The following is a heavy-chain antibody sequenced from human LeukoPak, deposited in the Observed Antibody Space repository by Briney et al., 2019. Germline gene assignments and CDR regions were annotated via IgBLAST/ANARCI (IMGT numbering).Heavy chain of an antibody. CDR3: ARDLYYYGSGSSDY. CDR1: GGTFSSYA. D-gene: IGHD3-10*01. CDR2: IIPIFGTA. J-gene: IGHJ4*02. V-gene: IGHV1-69*01. Sequence: ASVKVPCKASGGTFSSYAISWVRQAPGQGLEWMGGIIPIFGTANYAQKFQGRVTITADESTSTAYMELSGLRSEDTAVYYCARDLYYYGSGSSDYWGQGTLVTVSS.